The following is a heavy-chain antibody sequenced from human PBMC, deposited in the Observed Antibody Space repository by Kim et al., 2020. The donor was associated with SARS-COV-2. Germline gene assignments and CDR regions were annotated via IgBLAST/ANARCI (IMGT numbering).Heavy chain of an antibody. V-gene: IGHV4-61*01. J-gene: IGHJ4*02. CDR2: IYYSGST. CDR1: GGSVSSGSYY. D-gene: IGHD3-10*01. Sequence: SETLSLTCTVSGGSVSSGSYYWSWIRQPPGKGLEWIGYIYYSGSTNYNPSLKSRVTISVDTSKNQFSLKLSSVTAADTAVYYCARSSPRYGSGSADYWGQGTLVTVSS. CDR3: ARSSPRYGSGSADY.